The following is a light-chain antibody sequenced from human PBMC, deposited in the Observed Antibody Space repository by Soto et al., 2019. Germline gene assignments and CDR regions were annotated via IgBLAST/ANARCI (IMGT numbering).Light chain of an antibody. Sequence: QSALTQPASVSGSPGQSITISCTGTSGDIGSYNRVSWYQQHPGKDPKLIIYEVTDRPSGVSNRFSGSKSGNTASLTISGLQSEDEAEYYCSSYTNINTRACVFGTGTKLTVL. CDR3: SSYTNINTRACV. CDR2: EVT. J-gene: IGLJ1*01. CDR1: SGDIGSYNR. V-gene: IGLV2-14*01.